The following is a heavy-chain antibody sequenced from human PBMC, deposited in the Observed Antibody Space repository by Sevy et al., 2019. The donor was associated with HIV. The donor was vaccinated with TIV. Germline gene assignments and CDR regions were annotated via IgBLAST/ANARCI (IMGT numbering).Heavy chain of an antibody. CDR2: IIPIFGTA. D-gene: IGHD2-8*01. CDR3: ARDYCTNGVCYPYYFDY. J-gene: IGHJ4*02. CDR1: GGTFSSYA. Sequence: ASVKVSCKASGGTFSSYAISWVRQAPGQGLEWMGGIIPIFGTANYAQKFQGRVTITADESTSKAYMELSSLRSEDTAVYYCARDYCTNGVCYPYYFDYWGQGTLVTVSS. V-gene: IGHV1-69*13.